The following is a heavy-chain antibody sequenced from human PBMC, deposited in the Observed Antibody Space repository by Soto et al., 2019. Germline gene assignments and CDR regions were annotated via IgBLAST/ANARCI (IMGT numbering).Heavy chain of an antibody. CDR2: IYYSGST. CDR1: GGSISSGGYY. Sequence: QVQLQETGPGLVKPSQTLSLTCTVSGGSISSGGYYWSWIRQHPGKGLEWIGYIYYSGSTYYNPSLKSRVTISVDTSKNQFSLKLSSVTAADTAVYYCARDRIAVAGWDAFDIWGQGTMVTVSS. J-gene: IGHJ3*02. CDR3: ARDRIAVAGWDAFDI. V-gene: IGHV4-31*03. D-gene: IGHD6-19*01.